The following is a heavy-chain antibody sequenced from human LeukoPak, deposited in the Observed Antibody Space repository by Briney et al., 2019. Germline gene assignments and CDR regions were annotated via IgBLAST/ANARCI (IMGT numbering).Heavy chain of an antibody. CDR3: ARVAFRSSSYISGIDY. J-gene: IGHJ4*02. Sequence: SVKVSCKASGRTFSSYAISWVRQAPGQGLEWMGGIIPIFGTANYAQKFQGRVTITADESTSTAYMELSSLRSEDTAVYYCARVAFRSSSYISGIDYWGQGTLVTVSS. CDR2: IIPIFGTA. V-gene: IGHV1-69*01. CDR1: GRTFSSYA. D-gene: IGHD6-6*01.